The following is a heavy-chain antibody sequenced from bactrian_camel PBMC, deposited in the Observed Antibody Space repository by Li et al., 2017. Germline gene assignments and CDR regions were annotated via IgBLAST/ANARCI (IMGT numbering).Heavy chain of an antibody. V-gene: IGHV3S63*01. CDR2: QCIDGST. Sequence: HVQLVESGGGSVQAGGSLKLSCAASGFTFDDYAMVWLRQAPGKERAGIIVQCIDGSTYYAYSVKGRFTISRDNAKNTLYLQMNNLKTGDTAVYYCAANITPLSFGYWGQGTQVTVS. CDR3: AANITPLSFGY. CDR1: GFTFDDYA. J-gene: IGHJ6*01.